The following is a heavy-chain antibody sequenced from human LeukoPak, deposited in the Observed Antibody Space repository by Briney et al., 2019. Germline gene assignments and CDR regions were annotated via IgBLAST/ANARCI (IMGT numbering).Heavy chain of an antibody. CDR2: IKEDGSRK. V-gene: IGHV3-7*01. CDR3: VRAVAGKGCIDY. J-gene: IGHJ4*02. D-gene: IGHD6-19*01. Sequence: GGSLRLSCAASGLTFSSYWMTWVRQAPGKGLEWVANIKEDGSRKNYMDSAKGRFTISRDNTKNSLYLQMSSLRAEDTAVFYCVRAVAGKGCIDYWGQGTLVTVSS. CDR1: GLTFSSYW.